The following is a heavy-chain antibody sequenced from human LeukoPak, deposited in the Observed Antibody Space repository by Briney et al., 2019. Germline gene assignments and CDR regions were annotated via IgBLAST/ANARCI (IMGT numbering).Heavy chain of an antibody. CDR3: AREDYGDYDLDY. D-gene: IGHD4-17*01. V-gene: IGHV1-2*02. J-gene: IGHJ4*02. Sequence: ASVRVSCKASGYTFTGYYMHWVRQAPGQGLEWMGWINPNSGGTNYAQKFQGRVTMTRDTSISTAYMELSRLRSDDTAVYYCAREDYGDYDLDYWGQGTLVTVSS. CDR2: INPNSGGT. CDR1: GYTFTGYY.